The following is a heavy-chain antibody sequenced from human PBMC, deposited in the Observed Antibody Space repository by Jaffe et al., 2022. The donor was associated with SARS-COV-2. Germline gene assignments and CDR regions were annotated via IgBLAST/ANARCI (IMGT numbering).Heavy chain of an antibody. CDR1: GDSISSGTYF. V-gene: IGHV4-61*02. CDR3: ARDGGSFDY. J-gene: IGHJ4*01. CDR2: IYTSGST. D-gene: IGHD3-10*01. Sequence: QVQLQESGPGLVKPSQTLSLTCTVSGDSISSGTYFWSWIRQPAGKGLEWIGRIYTSGSTNYNPSLKSRVTISVDTSKNQFSLKLSSVTAADTAVYYCARDGGSFDYWGHGTLVTVSS.